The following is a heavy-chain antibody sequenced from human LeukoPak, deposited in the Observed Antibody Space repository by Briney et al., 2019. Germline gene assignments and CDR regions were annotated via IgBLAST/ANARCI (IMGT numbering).Heavy chain of an antibody. J-gene: IGHJ6*03. V-gene: IGHV4-38-2*02. CDR2: IYNRGTN. CDR3: ARAPVGYSYGLRHIYYMDV. Sequence: ASETLSLTCSVSDYSISNDYYWGWIRQPPGKGLEWIGSIYNRGTNHYNPSLKSRVTISVDTSKKQFSLRLTFVTAADTAVYYCARAPVGYSYGLRHIYYMDVWAKGTTVTVSS. CDR1: DYSISNDYY. D-gene: IGHD5-18*01.